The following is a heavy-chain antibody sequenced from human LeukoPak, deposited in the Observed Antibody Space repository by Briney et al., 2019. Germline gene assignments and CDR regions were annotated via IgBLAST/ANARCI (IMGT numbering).Heavy chain of an antibody. CDR2: ISNNGGYT. CDR1: GFTFSSSA. CDR3: AKVISELLWFGEPTGGYFDY. V-gene: IGHV3-23*01. J-gene: IGHJ4*02. D-gene: IGHD3-10*01. Sequence: GGSLRLSCAASGFTFSSSAMSWVRQAPGKGLEWVSAISNNGGYTYYADSVKGRFTISRDNSKNTLYLQMNSLRAEDTAVYYCAKVISELLWFGEPTGGYFDYWGQGTLVTVSS.